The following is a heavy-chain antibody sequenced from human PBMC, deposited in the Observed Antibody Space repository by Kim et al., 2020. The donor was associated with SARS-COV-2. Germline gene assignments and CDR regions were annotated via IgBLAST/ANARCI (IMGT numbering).Heavy chain of an antibody. J-gene: IGHJ6*02. D-gene: IGHD5-12*01. Sequence: GGSLRLSCAASGFTFSNAWMSWVRQAPGKGLEWVGRIKSKTDGGTTDYAAPVKGRFTISRDDSKNTLYLQMNSLKTEDTAVYYCTTGLVYYYYGMDVWGQGTTVTVSS. CDR1: GFTFSNAW. CDR2: IKSKTDGGTT. CDR3: TTGLVYYYYGMDV. V-gene: IGHV3-15*01.